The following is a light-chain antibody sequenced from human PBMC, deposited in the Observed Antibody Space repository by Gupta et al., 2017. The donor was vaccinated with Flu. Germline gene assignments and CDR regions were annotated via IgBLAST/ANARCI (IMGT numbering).Light chain of an antibody. CDR3: MQTVQSPWT. Sequence: VTPGQSASISCKSSQSLVFSDGKTYFYRIQQKPGQPPQVLIYEVSKRFSGVPDRFSGSGSGTDFTLRISRVEAEDVGVYYCMQTVQSPWTFGQGTKVEIK. J-gene: IGKJ1*01. V-gene: IGKV2D-29*01. CDR2: EVS. CDR1: QSLVFSDGKTY.